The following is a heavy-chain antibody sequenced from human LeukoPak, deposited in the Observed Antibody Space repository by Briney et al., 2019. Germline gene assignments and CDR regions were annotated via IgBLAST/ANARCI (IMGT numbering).Heavy chain of an antibody. CDR2: INTDGRST. CDR3: ARDILTGYNDY. Sequence: GGSLRLSCAASGFTFSGYWMHWGRQAPGKGLVWVSRINTDGRSTSYVDSVKGRFTISRDNAKNTLYLQMNSLRAEDTAVYYCARDILTGYNDYWGQGTLVTVSS. CDR1: GFTFSGYW. J-gene: IGHJ4*02. D-gene: IGHD3-9*01. V-gene: IGHV3-74*01.